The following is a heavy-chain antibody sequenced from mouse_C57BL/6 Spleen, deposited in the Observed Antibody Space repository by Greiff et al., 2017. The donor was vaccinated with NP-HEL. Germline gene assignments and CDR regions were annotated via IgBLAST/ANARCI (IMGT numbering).Heavy chain of an antibody. CDR1: GFTFSSYA. D-gene: IGHD1-1*01. CDR3: ARDWGYGSSKFAY. J-gene: IGHJ3*01. CDR2: ISDGGSYT. V-gene: IGHV5-4*01. Sequence: EVQRVESGGGLVKPGGSLKLSCAASGFTFSSYAMSWVRQTPEKRLEWVATISDGGSYTYYPDNVKGRFTISRDNAKNNLYLQMSHLKPEDTAMYYCARDWGYGSSKFAYWGQGTLVTVSA.